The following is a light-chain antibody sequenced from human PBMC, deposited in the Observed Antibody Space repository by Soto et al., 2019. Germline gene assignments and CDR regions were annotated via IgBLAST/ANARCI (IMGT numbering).Light chain of an antibody. Sequence: EIVLAQSTATLSLYPGERATLSCRASQSVSSYLAWYQQKPGQAPRLLIYDVSNRATGIPARFSGSGSGTDLTLTISSLEPEDFAVYYCQQRSNWPPITFGQGTRLEIK. CDR3: QQRSNWPPIT. J-gene: IGKJ5*01. V-gene: IGKV3-11*01. CDR2: DVS. CDR1: QSVSSY.